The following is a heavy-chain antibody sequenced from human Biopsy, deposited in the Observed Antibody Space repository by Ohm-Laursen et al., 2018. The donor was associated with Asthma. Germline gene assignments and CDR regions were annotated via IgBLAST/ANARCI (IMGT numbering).Heavy chain of an antibody. CDR1: GFAVSRDH. CDR3: ARGDSSNWSHYYFDY. V-gene: IGHV3-53*01. CDR2: IYSGGTS. Sequence: SLRLSCTASGFAVSRDHMFWVRQAPGRGLEWVSVIYSGGTSHTADSVRGRFTISRDYSKNTLYLQMHSLRAEDTAVYYCARGDSSNWSHYYFDYWGQGTLVTVSS. J-gene: IGHJ4*02. D-gene: IGHD3-22*01.